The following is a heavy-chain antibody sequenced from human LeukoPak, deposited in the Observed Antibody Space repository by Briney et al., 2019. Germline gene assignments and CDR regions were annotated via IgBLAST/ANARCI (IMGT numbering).Heavy chain of an antibody. J-gene: IGHJ4*02. CDR2: IIPIFGTA. CDR1: GGTFSSYA. CDR3: ARVRNLVRGDYLFDY. D-gene: IGHD4-17*01. Sequence: GSSVKVSCKASGGTFSSYAISWVRQAPGQGLEWMGRIIPIFGTANYAQKFQGRVTITTDESTSTAYMELSSLRSEDTAVYCCARVRNLVRGDYLFDYWGQGTLVTVSS. V-gene: IGHV1-69*05.